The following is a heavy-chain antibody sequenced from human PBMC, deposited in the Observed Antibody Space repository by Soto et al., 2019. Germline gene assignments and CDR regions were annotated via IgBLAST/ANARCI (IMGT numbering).Heavy chain of an antibody. J-gene: IGHJ4*02. CDR1: GYTFTSYG. CDR3: ARDQAHRGYDRGDFDY. D-gene: IGHD5-12*01. Sequence: QVQLVQSGAEVKKPGASVKVSCKASGYTFTSYGISWVRQAPGQGLEWMGWISAYNGNTNYAQKLQGRVTMTTDTSPSTAYMEPRSLRSDDTAVYFCARDQAHRGYDRGDFDYWGQGTLVTVSS. CDR2: ISAYNGNT. V-gene: IGHV1-18*01.